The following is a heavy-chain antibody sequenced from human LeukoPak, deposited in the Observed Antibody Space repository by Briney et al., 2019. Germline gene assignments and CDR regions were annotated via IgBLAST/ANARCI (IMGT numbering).Heavy chain of an antibody. Sequence: PSETLSLTCTVSGGSISSSSYYWSWLRQPPGKGLEWIGYIYYSGSTNYNPSLKSRVTISVDTSKNQFSLKLSSVTAADTAVYYCAGQGQLVRAFDIWGQGTMVTVSS. D-gene: IGHD6-13*01. V-gene: IGHV4-61*05. CDR1: GGSISSSSYY. CDR2: IYYSGST. J-gene: IGHJ3*02. CDR3: AGQGQLVRAFDI.